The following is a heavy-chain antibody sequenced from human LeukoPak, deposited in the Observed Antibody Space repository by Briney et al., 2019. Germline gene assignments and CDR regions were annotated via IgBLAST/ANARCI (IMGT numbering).Heavy chain of an antibody. CDR3: ARHSSGWYAHFDY. V-gene: IGHV4-59*08. D-gene: IGHD6-19*01. CDR1: GGSISSYY. Sequence: SETLSLTCTVSGGSISSYYWSWIRQPPGKGLEWIGYIYYSGSTNYNPSLKSRVTISVDTSKNQFSLKLSPVTAADTAVYYCARHSSGWYAHFDYWGQGTLVTVS. J-gene: IGHJ4*02. CDR2: IYYSGST.